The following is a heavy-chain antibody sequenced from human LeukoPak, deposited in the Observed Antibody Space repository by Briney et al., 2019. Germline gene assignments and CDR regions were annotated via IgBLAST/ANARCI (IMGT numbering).Heavy chain of an antibody. J-gene: IGHJ6*02. V-gene: IGHV1-2*02. D-gene: IGHD1-26*01. CDR3: ARVEWELLNDYYYGMDV. CDR1: GYTLTGYY. Sequence: ASVKVSCMASGYTLTGYYMHWVRQTLGQGLGWMGWINPNSGGTNYAQKYYGRVTMTRDTSISTDYMELSRLRSDDTAVYYCARVEWELLNDYYYGMDVGGQGTAVTVS. CDR2: INPNSGGT.